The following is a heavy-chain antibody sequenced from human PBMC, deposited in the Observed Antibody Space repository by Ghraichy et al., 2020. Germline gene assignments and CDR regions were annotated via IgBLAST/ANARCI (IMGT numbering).Heavy chain of an antibody. CDR3: TSAFNVVNDGFDI. CDR1: EFISSPYC. CDR2: VKKDGSE. V-gene: IGHV3-7*03. Sequence: GGSLRLSCAASEFISSPYCMTWVRQAPGKGLEWVANVKKDGSENYVDSVRGRFIIYRDNAKNSLYLQMNSLRAEDTAIYYCTSAFNVVNDGFDIWGQGTMVTVSS. J-gene: IGHJ3*02. D-gene: IGHD2-8*01.